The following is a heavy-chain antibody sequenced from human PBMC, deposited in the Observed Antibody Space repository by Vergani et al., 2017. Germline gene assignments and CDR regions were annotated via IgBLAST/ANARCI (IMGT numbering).Heavy chain of an antibody. CDR3: AKDALVHVERQSLYYYYYYGMDV. J-gene: IGHJ6*02. CDR1: GFTFSSYG. Sequence: QVQLVESGGGVVQPGGSLRLSCAASGFTFSSYGMHWVRQAPGKGLEWVAFIRYDGSNKYYAESVKGRFTISRDNSKHMLYLQMNSLRAEDTAVYYCAKDALVHVERQSLYYYYYYGMDVWGQGTTVTVSS. V-gene: IGHV3-30*02. D-gene: IGHD1-1*01. CDR2: IRYDGSNK.